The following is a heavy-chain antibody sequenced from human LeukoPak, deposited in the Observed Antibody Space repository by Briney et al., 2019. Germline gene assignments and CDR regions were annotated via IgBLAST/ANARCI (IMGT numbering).Heavy chain of an antibody. CDR1: GFTFSDYY. D-gene: IGHD5-18*01. V-gene: IGHV3-11*01. CDR3: ARGSDTAMVPLSY. CDR2: ISSSGSTI. Sequence: GGSLRLSCAASGFTFSDYYMSWICQAPGKGLEWVSYISSSGSTIYYADSVKGGFTISGDNAKNSLYLQMNSLRAEDTAVYYCARGSDTAMVPLSYWGQGTLVTVSS. J-gene: IGHJ4*02.